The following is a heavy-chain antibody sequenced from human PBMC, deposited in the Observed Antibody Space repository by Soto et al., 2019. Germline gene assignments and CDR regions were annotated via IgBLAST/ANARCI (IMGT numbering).Heavy chain of an antibody. V-gene: IGHV1-3*01. D-gene: IGHD3-22*01. Sequence: QVQLVQSGAEVKKPGASVKVSCKASGYTFPNYAMHWVRQAPGQRLEWMGWINAGNGNTKYSQQFEGRVTITRDTSATTAYMELTRLSSEDTVVYYCARSSGYYYLEYWGQGTLVTVAS. CDR1: GYTFPNYA. CDR2: INAGNGNT. J-gene: IGHJ4*02. CDR3: ARSSGYYYLEY.